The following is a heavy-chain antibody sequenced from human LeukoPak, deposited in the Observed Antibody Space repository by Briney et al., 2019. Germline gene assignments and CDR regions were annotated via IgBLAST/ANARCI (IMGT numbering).Heavy chain of an antibody. CDR3: AKRLLHGSESYYNENSFDY. CDR1: GFTFSNYA. J-gene: IGHJ4*02. V-gene: IGHV3-23*01. D-gene: IGHD3-10*01. CDR2: ISGSGDTT. Sequence: GGSLRLSCVASGFTFSNYAMSWVRQAPGKGLEWVSGISGSGDTTYYADSVKGRFTISRDNSKNTLYLQMNSLRAEDTAVYYCAKRLLHGSESYYNENSFDYWGQGTLVTVSS.